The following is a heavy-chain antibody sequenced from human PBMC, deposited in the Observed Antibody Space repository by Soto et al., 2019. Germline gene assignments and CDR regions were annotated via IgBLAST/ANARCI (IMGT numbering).Heavy chain of an antibody. Sequence: GASVKTSCKASGGTFSSYAISWVRQAPGQGLEWMGGIIPIFGTANYAQKFQGRVTITADESTSTAYMELSSLRSEYTAVYYCAGKGRTKIPSMSAPAPYSYYGMDVWGQGTTVTVSS. CDR3: AGKGRTKIPSMSAPAPYSYYGMDV. CDR2: IIPIFGTA. D-gene: IGHD1-1*01. V-gene: IGHV1-69*13. CDR1: GGTFSSYA. J-gene: IGHJ6*02.